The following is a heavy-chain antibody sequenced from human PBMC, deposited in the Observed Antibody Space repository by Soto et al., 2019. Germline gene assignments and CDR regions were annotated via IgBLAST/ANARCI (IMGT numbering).Heavy chain of an antibody. CDR2: ISWNSGSI. J-gene: IGHJ4*02. CDR3: AKDHDYDILTGYPYFDY. CDR1: GFTFDDYS. Sequence: GGSLRLSCAASGFTFDDYSMHWVRQAPGKGLEWVSGISWNSGSIGYADSVKGRFTISRDNAKNSLYLQMNSLGAEDTALYYCAKDHDYDILTGYPYFDYWGQGTLVTVPQ. V-gene: IGHV3-9*01. D-gene: IGHD3-9*01.